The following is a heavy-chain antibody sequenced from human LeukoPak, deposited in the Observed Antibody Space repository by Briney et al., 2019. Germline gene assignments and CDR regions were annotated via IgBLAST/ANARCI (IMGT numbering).Heavy chain of an antibody. J-gene: IGHJ6*02. V-gene: IGHV3-7*01. Sequence: PGGSLRLSCVASGFIFSSYWMSWVRQAPGKGLEWVANIKQDGSEKYYVDSVKGRFTISRDNAKNSLYLQINSLRAEDTAVYYCARELEWLSLYYYYGMDVWGQGTTVTVSS. CDR2: IKQDGSEK. CDR3: ARELEWLSLYYYYGMDV. D-gene: IGHD3-3*01. CDR1: GFIFSSYW.